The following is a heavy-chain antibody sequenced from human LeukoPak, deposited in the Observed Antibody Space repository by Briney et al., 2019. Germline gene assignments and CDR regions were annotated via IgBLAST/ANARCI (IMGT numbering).Heavy chain of an antibody. J-gene: IGHJ6*03. CDR2: ISGSGGST. CDR3: AKDMVRGDYMYV. D-gene: IGHD3-10*01. CDR1: GFTFSSYG. Sequence: GGSLRLSCAASGFTFSSYGMSWVRQAPGKGLEWVSAISGSGGSTYYADSVKGRFTISRDNSKNTLYLQMNSLRAEDTAVYYGAKDMVRGDYMYVSGKKTTGTISS. V-gene: IGHV3-23*01.